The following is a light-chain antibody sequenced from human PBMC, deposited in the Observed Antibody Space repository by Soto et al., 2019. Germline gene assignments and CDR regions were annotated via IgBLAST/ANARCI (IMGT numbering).Light chain of an antibody. Sequence: EIVLTQSPATLSLSPVETATLSRRASQSVSSVLAWYQQKPGQVPRLLIYAASNRATGIPARFSGSGSGTDFTLTISNLEPEDFAVYYCQQRSNWPPITFGQGTRLE. CDR1: QSVSSV. V-gene: IGKV3-11*01. CDR3: QQRSNWPPIT. CDR2: AAS. J-gene: IGKJ5*01.